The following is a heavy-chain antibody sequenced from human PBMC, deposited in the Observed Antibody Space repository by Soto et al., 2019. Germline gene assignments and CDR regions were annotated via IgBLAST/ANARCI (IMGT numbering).Heavy chain of an antibody. V-gene: IGHV3-74*01. CDR3: ASLLGDNSFDAFDI. J-gene: IGHJ3*02. CDR2: INSDGSST. Sequence: EVQLVESGGGLVQPGGSLRLSCAASGFTFSSYWMHWVRQAPGKGLVWVSRINSDGSSTSYADSVKGRFTISRDNAKNMLYLQMNSLRAEDTAVYYCASLLGDNSFDAFDIWGQGTMVTVSS. CDR1: GFTFSSYW. D-gene: IGHD1-20*01.